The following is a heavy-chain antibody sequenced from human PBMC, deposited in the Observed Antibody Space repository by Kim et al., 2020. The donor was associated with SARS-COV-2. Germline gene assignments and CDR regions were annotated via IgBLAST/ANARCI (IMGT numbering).Heavy chain of an antibody. Sequence: GGSLRLSCAASGFTFDDYAMHWVRQAPGKGLEWVSGISWNSGSIGYADSVKGRFTISRDNAKNSLYLQMNSLRAEDTALYYCAKDSRPFFDYGDYVGHFQHWGQGTLVTVSS. V-gene: IGHV3-9*01. J-gene: IGHJ1*01. CDR1: GFTFDDYA. D-gene: IGHD4-17*01. CDR2: ISWNSGSI. CDR3: AKDSRPFFDYGDYVGHFQH.